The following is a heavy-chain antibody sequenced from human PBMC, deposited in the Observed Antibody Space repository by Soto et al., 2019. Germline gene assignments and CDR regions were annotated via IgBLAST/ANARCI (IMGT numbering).Heavy chain of an antibody. CDR2: IYYSGTT. D-gene: IGHD7-27*01. CDR1: GGSVSTYNYY. J-gene: IGHJ5*02. V-gene: IGHV4-61*01. CDR3: AREEFGANSVWFDP. Sequence: KTSETLSLTCTVSGGSVSTYNYYWNWIRQPPGKGLEWIGYIYYSGTTHYDPSLKSRVTISVDTSKNQFSLKLSSVTAADTAVYYCAREEFGANSVWFDPWGQGTLVTVSS.